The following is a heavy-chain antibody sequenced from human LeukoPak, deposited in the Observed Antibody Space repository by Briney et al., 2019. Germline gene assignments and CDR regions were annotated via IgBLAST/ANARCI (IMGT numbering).Heavy chain of an antibody. CDR2: IKQDGSEK. V-gene: IGHV3-7*03. CDR3: AKGSTKGDSYGYGY. Sequence: GGSLRLSCAASGFTFSSYWMSWVRQAPGKGLEWVANIKQDGSEKYYVDSVKGRFTISRDNSKNTLYLQMNSLRAEDTAVYYCAKGSTKGDSYGYGYWSQGTLVTVSS. J-gene: IGHJ4*02. D-gene: IGHD5-18*01. CDR1: GFTFSSYW.